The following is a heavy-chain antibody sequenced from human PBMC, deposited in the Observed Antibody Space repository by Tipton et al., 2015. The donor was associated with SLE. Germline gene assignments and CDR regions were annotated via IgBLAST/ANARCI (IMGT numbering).Heavy chain of an antibody. V-gene: IGHV4-34*01. CDR3: ARRKGPYSSSWYH. CDR2: INHSGST. CDR1: GGSFSGYY. J-gene: IGHJ5*02. Sequence: TLSLTCAVYGGSFSGYYWSWIRQPPGKGLEWIGEINHSGSTNYNPSLKSRVTISVDTSKNQFSLKLGSVTAADTAVYYCARRKGPYSSSWYHWGQGTLVTVSS. D-gene: IGHD6-13*01.